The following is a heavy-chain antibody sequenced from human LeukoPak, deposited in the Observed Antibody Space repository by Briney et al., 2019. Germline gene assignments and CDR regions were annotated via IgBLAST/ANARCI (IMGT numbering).Heavy chain of an antibody. CDR1: GFTFSSYA. J-gene: IGHJ3*02. Sequence: GGSLRLSCAASGFTFSSYAMHWFRQATGKGLEWVSAIDTAGNTFYPGSVKGRFTISRENAKNSLYLQMNSLRAEDTAVYYCASTTKVTSVMDIWGQGTMVTVSS. CDR3: ASTTKVTSVMDI. V-gene: IGHV3-13*04. CDR2: IDTAGNT. D-gene: IGHD1-1*01.